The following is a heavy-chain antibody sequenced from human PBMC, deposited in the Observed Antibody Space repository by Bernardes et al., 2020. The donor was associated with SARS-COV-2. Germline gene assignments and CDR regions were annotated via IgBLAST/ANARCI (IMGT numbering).Heavy chain of an antibody. Sequence: SLRLSYAVSGLTIGDYYMSWIRQAPGRGPEWVSYITTSTYTNYADSVRGRFTVSRDSAKNSLNLQMNSLRAEDTAVYYCAIEGASNVFDMWGQGTMVNVSS. CDR1: GLTIGDYY. J-gene: IGHJ3*02. D-gene: IGHD6-6*01. V-gene: IGHV3-11*06. CDR3: AIEGASNVFDM. CDR2: ITTSTYT.